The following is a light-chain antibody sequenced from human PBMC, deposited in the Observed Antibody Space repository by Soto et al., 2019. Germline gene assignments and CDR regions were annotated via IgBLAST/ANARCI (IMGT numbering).Light chain of an antibody. Sequence: EIVLTQSPGTLSLSPGEGATLSCRASQSVTSSYFAWYQQKPGPAPRLLIYGASSWAIDIPQRFSGSGSGTDFTLTISRLEPEDFAVYYCQQYSSYPRTFGQGTKVEIK. CDR2: GAS. J-gene: IGKJ1*01. V-gene: IGKV3-20*01. CDR1: QSVTSSY. CDR3: QQYSSYPRT.